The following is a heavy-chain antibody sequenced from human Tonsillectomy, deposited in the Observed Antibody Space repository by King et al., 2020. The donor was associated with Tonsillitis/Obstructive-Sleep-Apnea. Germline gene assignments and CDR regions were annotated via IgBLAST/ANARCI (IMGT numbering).Heavy chain of an antibody. J-gene: IGHJ6*02. CDR3: AREGGLRFLEWLPDYGMDV. D-gene: IGHD3-3*01. CDR2: ISSSSSYI. V-gene: IGHV3-21*01. Sequence: VQLVESGGGLVKPGGSLRLSCAASGFTFSPYSMNWVRQAPGKGLEWVSSISSSSSYIYYADSVKGRFTVSRDNAKNSLCLQMNSLRAEDTAVYYCAREGGLRFLEWLPDYGMDVWGQGTTVTVSS. CDR1: GFTFSPYS.